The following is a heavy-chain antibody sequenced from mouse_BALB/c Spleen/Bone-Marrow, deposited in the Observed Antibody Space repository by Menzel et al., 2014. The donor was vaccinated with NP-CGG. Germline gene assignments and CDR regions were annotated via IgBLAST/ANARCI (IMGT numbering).Heavy chain of an antibody. CDR2: INSNGGST. CDR3: ARPYRYYFDY. V-gene: IGHV5-6-3*01. CDR1: GFTFSSYG. D-gene: IGHD2-14*01. Sequence: VQLQQSGGGLVQPGGSLKLSCAASGFTFSSYGMSWVRQTPDKRLELVATINSNGGSTYYPDSVKGRFTISRDNAKNTLYLQMSSLKSEDTAMYYCARPYRYYFDYGGQGTTLTVSS. J-gene: IGHJ2*01.